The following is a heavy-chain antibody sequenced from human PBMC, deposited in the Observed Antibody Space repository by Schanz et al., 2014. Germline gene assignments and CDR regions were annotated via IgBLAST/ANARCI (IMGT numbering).Heavy chain of an antibody. V-gene: IGHV4-31*06. CDR2: ISYSGTT. Sequence: QVQLQESGPGLVKPSETLSLTCTVSAGSISSSSYYWGWIRQPPGKGLEWIGYISYSGTTYYNPSLKSRVTISVSTSKTQFSLKLSSVTAADTAVYYCYGMDVWGQGTTVTVSS. CDR3: YGMDV. J-gene: IGHJ6*02. CDR1: AGSISSSSYY.